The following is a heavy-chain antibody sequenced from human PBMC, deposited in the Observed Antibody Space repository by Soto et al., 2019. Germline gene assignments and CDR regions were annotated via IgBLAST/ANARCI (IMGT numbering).Heavy chain of an antibody. Sequence: QVQLVQSGAEVKKPGSSVKVSCKASGGTFSSYAISWVRQAPGQGLEWMGGIIPIFGTANYAQKFQGRVXIAAXEXTRTAYMELRSLRSEDTAVYYWASHSGWNYYYGMDVWGQGTTVTVSS. CDR2: IIPIFGTA. J-gene: IGHJ6*02. CDR1: GGTFSSYA. V-gene: IGHV1-69*12. CDR3: ASHSGWNYYYGMDV. D-gene: IGHD3-22*01.